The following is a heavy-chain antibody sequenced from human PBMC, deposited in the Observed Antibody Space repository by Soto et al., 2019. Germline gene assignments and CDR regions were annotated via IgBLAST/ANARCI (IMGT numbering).Heavy chain of an antibody. CDR2: IYYSGST. D-gene: IGHD2-21*01. V-gene: IGHV4-31*03. Sequence: SETLCLTCTVSGGTISSGGYFWSWISQHPGKGLEWIGFIYYSGSTYYNPSLKSRVTISVDTSKNQFSLKLSSVTAADTAVYYCARGHEFGGNSDAYDIWGQGTVVTVSS. CDR3: ARGHEFGGNSDAYDI. J-gene: IGHJ3*02. CDR1: GGTISSGGYF.